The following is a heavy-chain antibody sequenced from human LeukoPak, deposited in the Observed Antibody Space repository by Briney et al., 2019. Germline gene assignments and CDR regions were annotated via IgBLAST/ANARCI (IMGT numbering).Heavy chain of an antibody. CDR3: AKAVYQLLLYYYGMDV. Sequence: SETLSLTCTVSGGSISSYYWSWIRQPPGKGLEWIGYIYYSGSTNYNPSLKRRVTISVDTSKNQFSLKLSSVTAADPAVYYCAKAVYQLLLYYYGMDVWGQGTTVTVSS. V-gene: IGHV4-59*01. D-gene: IGHD2-2*01. CDR1: GGSISSYY. J-gene: IGHJ6*02. CDR2: IYYSGST.